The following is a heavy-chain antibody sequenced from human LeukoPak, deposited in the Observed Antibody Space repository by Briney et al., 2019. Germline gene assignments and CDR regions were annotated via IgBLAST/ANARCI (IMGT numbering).Heavy chain of an antibody. Sequence: SETLSLTCAVYGGSFSGYYWSWIRQPPGKGLEWIGEINHSGSTNYNPSLKSRVTISVDTSKNQFSLELSSVTAADTAVYYCARGRYRYSSSWFDYWGQGTLVTVSS. J-gene: IGHJ4*02. D-gene: IGHD6-13*01. CDR1: GGSFSGYY. V-gene: IGHV4-34*01. CDR2: INHSGST. CDR3: ARGRYRYSSSWFDY.